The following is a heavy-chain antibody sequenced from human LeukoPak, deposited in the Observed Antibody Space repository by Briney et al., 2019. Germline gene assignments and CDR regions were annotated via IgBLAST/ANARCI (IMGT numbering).Heavy chain of an antibody. CDR3: AKGIYSSGWSYFDY. J-gene: IGHJ4*01. Sequence: GGSLRLSCAASGFTFSNSAMSWVRQAPGKGLEWVSTLSGSGITTYYADSVKGRFTISRDNSKNTLYLQMNSLGAEDTAVYYCAKGIYSSGWSYFDYWGHGTLVTVSS. CDR1: GFTFSNSA. V-gene: IGHV3-23*01. CDR2: LSGSGITT. D-gene: IGHD6-19*01.